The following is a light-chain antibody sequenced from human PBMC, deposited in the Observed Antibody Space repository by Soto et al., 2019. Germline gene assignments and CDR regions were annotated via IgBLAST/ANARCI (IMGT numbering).Light chain of an antibody. CDR2: DAS. Sequence: EIVLTQSPATLSLSPGERATLSCRASQSVSSYLAWYQQKPGQAPRLLIYDASNRATGIPARFSGSGSGTDLTFTISSLEPEDFAVYYCQQRSNWWTFGQGTKVEIK. J-gene: IGKJ1*01. CDR3: QQRSNWWT. CDR1: QSVSSY. V-gene: IGKV3-11*01.